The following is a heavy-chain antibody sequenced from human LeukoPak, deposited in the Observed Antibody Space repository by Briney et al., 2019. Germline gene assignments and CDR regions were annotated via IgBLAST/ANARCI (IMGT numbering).Heavy chain of an antibody. CDR2: LHPDGSEG. CDR1: GFRFTGYW. J-gene: IGHJ4*02. V-gene: IGHV3-7*01. CDR3: ARGGYSFDY. D-gene: IGHD5-12*01. Sequence: GGSLRLSCAASGFRFTGYWMTWVRQAPGKGLEWVARLHPDGSEGNYVGSVEGRFTVSGDNAKSSLYLQMNSLRVEDTAVYYCARGGYSFDYLGQGTLVTVSS.